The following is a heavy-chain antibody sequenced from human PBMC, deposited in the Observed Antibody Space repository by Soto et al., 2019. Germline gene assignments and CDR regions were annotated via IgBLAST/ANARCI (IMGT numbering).Heavy chain of an antibody. D-gene: IGHD2-2*01. Sequence: QVQLQQSGPGLVKPSQTLSLTCAISGDSVSSNSAAWNWIRQSPSRGLEWLGRTYYRSKWYNDYAVSVKSRITINPDTSKNQFSLQLNSVTPEDTAVYYCARVIPYCSSTSCLALYGMDVWGQGTTVTVSS. J-gene: IGHJ6*02. CDR1: GDSVSSNSAA. V-gene: IGHV6-1*01. CDR3: ARVIPYCSSTSCLALYGMDV. CDR2: TYYRSKWYN.